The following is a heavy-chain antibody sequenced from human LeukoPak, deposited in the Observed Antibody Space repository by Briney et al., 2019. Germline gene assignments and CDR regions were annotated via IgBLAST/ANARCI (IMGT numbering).Heavy chain of an antibody. J-gene: IGHJ5*02. D-gene: IGHD6-6*01. CDR1: GFSLTNYW. CDR3: ARRGSSPGNWFDP. V-gene: IGHV5-51*01. Sequence: GESLKISCKGSGFSLTNYWIGWVRQVPGKGLDWMGIIYPGDSDTRYSPSFQGQVTISADKSINTAHLQWSSLKASNTAMYYCARRGSSPGNWFDPWGQGTLVAVSP. CDR2: IYPGDSDT.